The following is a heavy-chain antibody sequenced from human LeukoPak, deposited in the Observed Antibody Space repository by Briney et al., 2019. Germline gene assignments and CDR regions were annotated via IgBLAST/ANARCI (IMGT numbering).Heavy chain of an antibody. CDR2: INHSGST. CDR1: GGSFSGYY. CDR3: ARYGYSYGLRRDYYYYYMDV. Sequence: SETLSLTCAVYGGSFSGYYWSWIRQPPGKGLEWIGEINHSGSTNYNPSLKSRVTISVDTSKNQFSLKLSSVTAADTAVYYCARYGYSYGLRRDYYYYYMDVWGKGTTVTVSS. V-gene: IGHV4-34*01. D-gene: IGHD5-18*01. J-gene: IGHJ6*03.